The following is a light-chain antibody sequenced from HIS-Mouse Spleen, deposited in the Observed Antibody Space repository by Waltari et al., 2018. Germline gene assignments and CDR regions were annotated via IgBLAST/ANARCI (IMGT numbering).Light chain of an antibody. J-gene: IGLJ3*02. CDR1: SSNIGAGYD. CDR3: QSYDSSLSGWV. V-gene: IGLV1-40*01. Sequence: QSVLTQPPSVSGAPGQRVTISCTGSSSNIGAGYDVPWYQQLPETAPKLLIPCTRNRPSGVPDRFSGSKSGTSASLAITGLQAEDEADYYCQSYDSSLSGWVFGGGTKLTVL. CDR2: CTR.